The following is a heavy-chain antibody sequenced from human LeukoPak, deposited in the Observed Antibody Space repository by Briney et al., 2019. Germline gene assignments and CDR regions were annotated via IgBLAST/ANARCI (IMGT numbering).Heavy chain of an antibody. V-gene: IGHV3-11*01. CDR1: GFTFSDYY. J-gene: IGHJ2*01. D-gene: IGHD3-10*01. Sequence: GGSLRLSCEASGFTFSDYYMSWIRQAPGKGLEWVSYISNSGSTIYYADSVRGRFTISGDNAKNSLYLQMNSLRAEDTAVYYCARVGVGTMVRGVSYWYFDLWGRGTLVTVSS. CDR2: ISNSGSTI. CDR3: ARVGVGTMVRGVSYWYFDL.